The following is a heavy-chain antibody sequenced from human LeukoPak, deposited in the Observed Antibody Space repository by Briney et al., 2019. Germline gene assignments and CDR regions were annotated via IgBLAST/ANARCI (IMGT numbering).Heavy chain of an antibody. Sequence: GGSLRLSCTASGFTFSGHWIHWVRQAPGMGLVWVSRINEHGTDSMYAESVRGRFTISRDNAKNTVYLQMNSLRAEDTAVYYCVRDETLWTLDWWGQGTLVTVSS. D-gene: IGHD1-1*01. J-gene: IGHJ4*02. CDR3: VRDETLWTLDW. CDR1: GFTFSGHW. V-gene: IGHV3-74*03. CDR2: INEHGTDS.